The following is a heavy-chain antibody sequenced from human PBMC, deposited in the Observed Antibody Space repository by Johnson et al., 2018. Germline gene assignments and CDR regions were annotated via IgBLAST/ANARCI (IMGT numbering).Heavy chain of an antibody. CDR1: GYTLIDSS. J-gene: IGHJ6*03. Sequence: QVQLVQSGAEVKKPGASVKLSCKVSGYTLIDSSIYWVRQTPAKGLEWMGHFDPEDGERIYAHNFQGGVTMTEDTSTDTAYMELSSRASEDTAVYYCATQMDRNYYYYYMDVWGKGTTGTVSS. V-gene: IGHV1-24*01. CDR2: FDPEDGER. D-gene: IGHD1-14*01. CDR3: ATQMDRNYYYYYMDV.